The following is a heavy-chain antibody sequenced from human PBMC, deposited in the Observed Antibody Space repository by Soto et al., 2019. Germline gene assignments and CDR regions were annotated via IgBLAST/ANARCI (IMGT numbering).Heavy chain of an antibody. J-gene: IGHJ6*02. CDR2: IYYSGST. CDR3: ARRGYGPGFPYYYGMDV. CDR1: GGSMSSYY. D-gene: IGHD3-10*01. Sequence: PSETLSLTCTVSGGSMSSYYWSWIRQPPGKGLEWIGYIYYSGSTNYNPSLKSRVTMSVDTPKNQFSLKLSSVTAADTAVYYCARRGYGPGFPYYYGMDVSGQGTTVTVSS. V-gene: IGHV4-59*01.